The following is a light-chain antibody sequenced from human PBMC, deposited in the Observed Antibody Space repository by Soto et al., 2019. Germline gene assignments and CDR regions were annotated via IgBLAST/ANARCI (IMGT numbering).Light chain of an antibody. CDR2: GAS. CDR1: QSVSKN. Sequence: EIVMTQSPATLSVSPGARATLSCRASQSVSKNLAWYQQEPGQAPRLLIHGASTRATGIPARFSGSGSGTEFTLAISSLQSELFAVYFCQQYRNWSLTFGGITKVEIK. J-gene: IGKJ4*01. CDR3: QQYRNWSLT. V-gene: IGKV3-15*01.